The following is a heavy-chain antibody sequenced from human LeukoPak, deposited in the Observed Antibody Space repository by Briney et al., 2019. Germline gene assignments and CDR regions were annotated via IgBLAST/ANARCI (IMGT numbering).Heavy chain of an antibody. V-gene: IGHV3-33*01. J-gene: IGHJ4*02. Sequence: QPGGSLRLSCAASGFTFSSYGMHWVRQAPGKGLEWVAVIWYDGSNKYYADSVKGRFTISRDNSKNTLFLQMNSLRAEDTAVYYCARDRFHSSSRYRHFDYWGQGTLVTVSS. CDR1: GFTFSSYG. CDR2: IWYDGSNK. CDR3: ARDRFHSSSRYRHFDY. D-gene: IGHD6-13*01.